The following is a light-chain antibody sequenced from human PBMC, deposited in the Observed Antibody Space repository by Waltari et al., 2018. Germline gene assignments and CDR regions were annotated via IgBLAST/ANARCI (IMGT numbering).Light chain of an antibody. CDR1: QRVLYSSNKKNY. CDR3: QQYYSSPQLT. Sequence: DIVMTQTPDSLAVSLGERATIDCKSSQRVLYSSNKKNYLAWYQQKPGQPPKLLIYWASTRESGVPDRFSGSGSGTDFTLTISSLQAEDVALYYCQQYYSSPQLTFGGGTKVEIK. V-gene: IGKV4-1*01. CDR2: WAS. J-gene: IGKJ4*01.